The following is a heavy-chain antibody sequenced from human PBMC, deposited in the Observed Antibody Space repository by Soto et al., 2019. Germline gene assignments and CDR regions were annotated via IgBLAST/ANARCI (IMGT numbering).Heavy chain of an antibody. V-gene: IGHV3-21*01. CDR3: ARESEDLTSNFDY. CDR1: GFTFTRYS. J-gene: IGHJ4*02. Sequence: EVQLVESGGGLVKPGGSLRLSCAASGFTFTRYSMNWVRQAPGKGLEWVSSISSTTNYIYYAYSMKGRFTVSRDNAKNSVYLEMNSRSAEDTAVYYCARESEDLTSNFDYWGQGTLVTVSS. CDR2: ISSTTNYI.